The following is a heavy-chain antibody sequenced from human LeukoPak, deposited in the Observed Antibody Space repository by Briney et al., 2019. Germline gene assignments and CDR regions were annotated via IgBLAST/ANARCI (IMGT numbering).Heavy chain of an antibody. CDR2: ISGSGGST. V-gene: IGHV3-23*01. J-gene: IGHJ5*02. CDR1: GFTFSSYA. D-gene: IGHD2-2*01. Sequence: GGSLRLSCAASGFTFSSYAMSWVRQAPGKGLEWISAISGSGGSTYYADSVKGRFTISRDNSKNTLYLQMNSLRAEDTAVYYCAKENEGIPAAIDWFDPWGQGTLVTVSS. CDR3: AKENEGIPAAIDWFDP.